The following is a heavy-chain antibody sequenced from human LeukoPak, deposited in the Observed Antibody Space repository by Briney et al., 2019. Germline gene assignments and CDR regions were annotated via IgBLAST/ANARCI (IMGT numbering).Heavy chain of an antibody. D-gene: IGHD3-22*01. CDR2: IKEDGSKK. V-gene: IGHV3-7*03. CDR3: ATPLDYYDSSGYHQGGD. Sequence: GGSLRLSCAASGFTFSSYSMNWVRQAPGKGLEWVANIKEDGSKKNYVDSVKGRFTIFRDNAKNSLYLQMNSLRAEDTAVYYCATPLDYYDSSGYHQGGDWGQGTLVTVSS. CDR1: GFTFSSYS. J-gene: IGHJ4*02.